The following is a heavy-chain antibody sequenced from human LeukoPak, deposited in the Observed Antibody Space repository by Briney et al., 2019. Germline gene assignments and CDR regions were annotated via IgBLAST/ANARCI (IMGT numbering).Heavy chain of an antibody. D-gene: IGHD6-19*01. J-gene: IGHJ4*02. CDR2: ISGSGGST. Sequence: GRSLRLSCAASGFTFSSYAISSVRPAPGKGLEWVSAISGSGGSTYYADSVKGRFTISRDSSKNTLYLQMNIMRAEDTAVYYCARDPYSSGWYFDYWGQGTLVTVSS. V-gene: IGHV3-23*01. CDR3: ARDPYSSGWYFDY. CDR1: GFTFSSYA.